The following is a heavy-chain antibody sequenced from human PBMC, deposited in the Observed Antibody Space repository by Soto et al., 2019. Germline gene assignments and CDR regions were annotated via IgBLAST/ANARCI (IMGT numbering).Heavy chain of an antibody. D-gene: IGHD2-21*02. CDR1: GFTFSSYS. J-gene: IGHJ3*02. CDR3: AREGVLVVTAAFDI. V-gene: IGHV3-48*04. Sequence: GGSLRLSCAASGFTFSSYSMNWVRQAPGKGLEWVSYISSSSSTIYYADSVKGRFTISRDNAKNSLYLQMNNLRAEDTAVYYCAREGVLVVTAAFDIWGQGTMVTVSS. CDR2: ISSSSSTI.